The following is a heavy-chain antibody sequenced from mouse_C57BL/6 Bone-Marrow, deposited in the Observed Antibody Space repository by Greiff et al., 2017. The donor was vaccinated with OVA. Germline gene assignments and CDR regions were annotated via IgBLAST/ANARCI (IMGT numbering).Heavy chain of an antibody. Sequence: EVKLMESGGGLVQPGGSLKLSCAASGFTFSDYGMAWVRQAPRKGPEWVAFISNLAYSIYYADTVTGRFTISRENAKNTLYLEMSSLRSEDTAMYYGARPYYGSSPHWYFDVWGTGTTVTVSS. V-gene: IGHV5-15*01. CDR1: GFTFSDYG. CDR3: ARPYYGSSPHWYFDV. CDR2: ISNLAYSI. D-gene: IGHD1-1*01. J-gene: IGHJ1*03.